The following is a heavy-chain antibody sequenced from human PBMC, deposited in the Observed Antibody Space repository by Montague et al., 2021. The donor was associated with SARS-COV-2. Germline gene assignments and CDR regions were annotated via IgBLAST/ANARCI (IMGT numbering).Heavy chain of an antibody. CDR1: GGSISSSSYY. J-gene: IGHJ6*02. CDR2: IYYSGST. V-gene: IGHV4-39*07. CDR3: ARDYGDYGSGYYYGMDV. Sequence: SETLSLTCTVSGGSISSSSYYWGWIRQPPGKGLEWIGSIYYSGSTNYNPSLQSRVTISVDTTKNQFSLKLSSVTAADTAVYYCARDYGDYGSGYYYGMDVWGQGTTVTVSS. D-gene: IGHD4-17*01.